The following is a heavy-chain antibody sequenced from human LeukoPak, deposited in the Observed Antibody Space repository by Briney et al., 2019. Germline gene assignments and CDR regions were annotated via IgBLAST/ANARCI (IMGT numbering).Heavy chain of an antibody. D-gene: IGHD2-15*01. J-gene: IGHJ4*02. CDR2: ISYDGSNK. V-gene: IGHV3-30-3*01. Sequence: GRSLRLSCAASGFTFSSYAMHWVRQAPGKGLEWVAVISYDGSNKYYADSVKGRFTISRDNSKNTLYLQMNSLRAEDTAVYYCAKDHRKYCSGGSCYSADYWGQGTLVTVSS. CDR3: AKDHRKYCSGGSCYSADY. CDR1: GFTFSSYA.